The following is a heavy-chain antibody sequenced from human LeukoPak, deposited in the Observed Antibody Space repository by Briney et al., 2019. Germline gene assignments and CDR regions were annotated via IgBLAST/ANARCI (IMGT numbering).Heavy chain of an antibody. CDR1: GFTFSSYW. V-gene: IGHV3-74*01. Sequence: TGGSLRLFCAASGFTFSSYWMHWVRQAPGKGLVWVSRINSDGSGTSYADSVKGRFTISRDNAKNTLYLQMNSLRAEDTAVYCCARVMWNGSGSPTHYYYYMDVWGKGTTVTVSS. D-gene: IGHD3-10*01. CDR3: ARVMWNGSGSPTHYYYYMDV. CDR2: INSDGSGT. J-gene: IGHJ6*03.